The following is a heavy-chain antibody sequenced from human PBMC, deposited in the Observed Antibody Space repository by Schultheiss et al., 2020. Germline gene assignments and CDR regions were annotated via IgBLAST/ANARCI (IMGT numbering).Heavy chain of an antibody. J-gene: IGHJ6*02. CDR3: ARRGVGAADDYYYGMDV. V-gene: IGHV4-59*08. Sequence: SETLSLTCTVSGGSISSYYWSWIRQPPGKGLEWIGYIYHNGATNYNPSLKSRVTISVDTSKNQFSLKLSSVTAADTAVYYCARRGVGAADDYYYGMDVWGQGTTVTVSS. CDR2: IYHNGAT. D-gene: IGHD1-26*01. CDR1: GGSISSYY.